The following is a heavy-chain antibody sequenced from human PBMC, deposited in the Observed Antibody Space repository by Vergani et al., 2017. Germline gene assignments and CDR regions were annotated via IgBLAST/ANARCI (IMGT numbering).Heavy chain of an antibody. CDR1: GFTFSSYG. D-gene: IGHD6-19*01. CDR3: AKEQYSSGWYFNSGYFDY. Sequence: VQLVESGGGVVQPGGSLRLSCAASGFTFSSYGMHWVRQAPGKGLEWVSAISGSGGSTYYADSVKGRFTISRDNSKNTLYLQMNSLRAEDTAVYYCAKEQYSSGWYFNSGYFDYWGQGTLVTVSS. CDR2: ISGSGGST. V-gene: IGHV3-23*04. J-gene: IGHJ4*02.